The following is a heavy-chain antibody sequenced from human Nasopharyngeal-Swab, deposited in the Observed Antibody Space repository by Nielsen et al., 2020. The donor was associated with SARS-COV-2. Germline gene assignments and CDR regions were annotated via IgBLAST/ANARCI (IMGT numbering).Heavy chain of an antibody. V-gene: IGHV3-33*01. D-gene: IGHD6-6*01. J-gene: IGHJ4*02. CDR3: AVIAARPPEYFDY. Sequence: PCAASGFTFSSYGMHWVRQAPGKGLEWVAVIWYDGSNKYYADSVKGRFTISRDNSKNTLYLQMNSLRAEDTAVYYCAVIAARPPEYFDYWGQGTLVTVSS. CDR2: IWYDGSNK. CDR1: GFTFSSYG.